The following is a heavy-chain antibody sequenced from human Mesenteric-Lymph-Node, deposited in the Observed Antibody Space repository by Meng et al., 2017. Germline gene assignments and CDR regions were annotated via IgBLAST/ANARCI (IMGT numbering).Heavy chain of an antibody. V-gene: IGHV1-2*02. CDR3: AMGYEYYFDY. J-gene: IGHJ4*02. D-gene: IGHD5-12*01. CDR1: GYTFTSYG. CDR2: INPNSGGT. Sequence: ASVKVSCKASGYTFTSYGISWVRQAPGQGLEWMGWINPNSGGTNYAQKFQGRVTMTRDTSISTAYMELSRLRSDDTAVYYCAMGYEYYFDYWGQGTLVTVSS.